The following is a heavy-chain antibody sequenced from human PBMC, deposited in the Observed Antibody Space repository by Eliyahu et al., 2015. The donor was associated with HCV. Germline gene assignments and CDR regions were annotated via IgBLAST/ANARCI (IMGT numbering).Heavy chain of an antibody. CDR2: INPSGGST. V-gene: IGHV1-46*01. CDR3: ARENMATMIVVNKDYYYGMDV. Sequence: QVQLVQSGAEVKKPGASVKVSCKASGYTFTSYYMHWGRQAPGQGLEWMGIINPSGGSTSYAQKFQGRVTMTRDTSTSTVYMELSSLRSEDTAVYYCARENMATMIVVNKDYYYGMDVWGQGTTVTVSS. J-gene: IGHJ6*02. CDR1: GYTFTSYY. D-gene: IGHD3-22*01.